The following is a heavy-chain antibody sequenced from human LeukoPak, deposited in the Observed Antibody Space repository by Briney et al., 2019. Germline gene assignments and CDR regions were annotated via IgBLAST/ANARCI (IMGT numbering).Heavy chain of an antibody. D-gene: IGHD5-18*01. V-gene: IGHV3-7*01. CDR2: IKQDGSKK. J-gene: IGHJ4*02. CDR3: ARDGHMWQLWLDGRDY. Sequence: GGSLRLSCAASGFTFSSYWMSWVRQAPGKGLEWVANIKQDGSKKYYVDSVKGRFTISRDNAKNSLYLQMNSLRAEDTAVYYCARDGHMWQLWLDGRDYWGQGTLVTVSS. CDR1: GFTFSSYW.